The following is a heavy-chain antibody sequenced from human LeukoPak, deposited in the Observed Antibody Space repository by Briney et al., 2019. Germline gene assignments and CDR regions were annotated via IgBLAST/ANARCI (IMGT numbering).Heavy chain of an antibody. D-gene: IGHD1-26*01. CDR2: ISGGGGST. CDR1: GLPFNSFW. CDR3: AKGGKWDVTPFDY. Sequence: PGGSLRLSCVISGLPFNSFWMHWVRQAPGKGLEWVSAISGGGGSTYYADSVKGRFTISRDNSKNTLYLQVNSLRAEDTAVYYCAKGGKWDVTPFDYWGQGTLVTVSS. V-gene: IGHV3-23*01. J-gene: IGHJ4*02.